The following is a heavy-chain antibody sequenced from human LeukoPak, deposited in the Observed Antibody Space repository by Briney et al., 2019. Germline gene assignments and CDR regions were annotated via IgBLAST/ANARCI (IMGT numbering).Heavy chain of an antibody. CDR2: MNPNSGNT. D-gene: IGHD4-17*01. Sequence: GASVKVSCKASGYTFTSYDINWVRQATGQGLEWMGWMNPNSGNTGYAQKFQGRVTMTRNTSISTAYMELSSLRSEDTAVYYSSVGLLYVYGVTWGPGNLVTVSS. V-gene: IGHV1-8*01. J-gene: IGHJ5*01. CDR1: GYTFTSYD. CDR3: SVGLLYVYGVT.